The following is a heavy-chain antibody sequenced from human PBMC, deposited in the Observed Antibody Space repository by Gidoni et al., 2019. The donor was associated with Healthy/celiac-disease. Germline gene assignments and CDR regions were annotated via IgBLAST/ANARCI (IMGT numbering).Heavy chain of an antibody. CDR3: AKDRDGYSLFDY. Sequence: EVQLLASGGGLVQPGGSLRLPCAASGFPFSSYAMSWVRQAPGKGLGWVSAISGSGGSTYYADSVKGRFTISRDNSKNTLYLQMNSLRAEDTAVYYCAKDRDGYSLFDYWGQGTLVTVSS. CDR1: GFPFSSYA. CDR2: ISGSGGST. J-gene: IGHJ4*02. V-gene: IGHV3-23*01. D-gene: IGHD5-18*01.